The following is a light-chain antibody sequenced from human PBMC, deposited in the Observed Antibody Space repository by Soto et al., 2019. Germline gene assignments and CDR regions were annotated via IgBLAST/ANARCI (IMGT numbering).Light chain of an antibody. V-gene: IGKV1-39*01. Sequence: DIQLTQSPSPLSASVGDRVAVTCMASQSISTYLNWYQQKPGKAPKVLIYAESNLQSGVPPRLSGSGSGTDFNLTISSLQPEDGATYFCQQSYRTPITCGQGKRREIK. J-gene: IGKJ5*01. CDR2: AES. CDR1: QSISTY. CDR3: QQSYRTPIT.